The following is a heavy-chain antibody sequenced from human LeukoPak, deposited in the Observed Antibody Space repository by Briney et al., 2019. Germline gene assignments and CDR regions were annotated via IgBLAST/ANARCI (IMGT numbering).Heavy chain of an antibody. CDR1: GFTFSGYG. D-gene: IGHD2-2*01. Sequence: QTGGSLRLSCAASGFTFSGYGMHWVRQAPGKGLEWVAVISYDGSNKYYADSVKGRFTISRDNSKNTLYLQMNSLRAEDTAVYYCASQYCSSTSCASFDYWGQGTLVTVSS. CDR3: ASQYCSSTSCASFDY. J-gene: IGHJ4*02. CDR2: ISYDGSNK. V-gene: IGHV3-30*03.